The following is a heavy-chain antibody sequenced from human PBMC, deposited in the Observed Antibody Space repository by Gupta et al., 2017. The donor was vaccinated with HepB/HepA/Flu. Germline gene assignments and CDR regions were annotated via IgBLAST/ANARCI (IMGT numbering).Heavy chain of an antibody. CDR3: ARGFRGLGNEQDYFDY. J-gene: IGHJ4*02. D-gene: IGHD7-27*01. V-gene: IGHV3-20*04. CDR2: INWNGADT. CDR1: GFQFEDYG. Sequence: DVQLMESGGSVVRPGGSLRISCAGSGFQFEDYGMSWVRQVPGKGLEWVSGINWNGADTRYSDSVKGRFTISRDNAKNSLYLQMNSLGAEDTASYYCARGFRGLGNEQDYFDYWGQGTLVTVSS.